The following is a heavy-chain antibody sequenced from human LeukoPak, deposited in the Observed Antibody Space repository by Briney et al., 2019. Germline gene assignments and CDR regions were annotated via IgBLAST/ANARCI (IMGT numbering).Heavy chain of an antibody. D-gene: IGHD2-21*02. CDR2: INWNGEST. V-gene: IGHV3-20*04. CDR1: GFTFDDYA. Sequence: GGSLRLSCAASGFTFDDYAMSWVCQGPGKGPEWVSGINWNGESTGYVDSVKGRFTISRDNAKNSLYLQMNSLRAEDTAVYYCARGVVVTAYNWFDPWGQGTLVTVSS. CDR3: ARGVVVTAYNWFDP. J-gene: IGHJ5*02.